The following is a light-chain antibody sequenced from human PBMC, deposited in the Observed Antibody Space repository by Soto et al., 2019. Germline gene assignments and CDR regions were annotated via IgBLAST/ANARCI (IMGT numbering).Light chain of an antibody. Sequence: QSVLTQPPSASGSPGQRVTISCTGSSSNIGAGYDVHWYLQLPGTAPQLLIYDNSKRPSGVPDRFSGSKSGTSASLAITGLQAEDEADYYCRSYESSPSVVFGGGTKVTVL. CDR2: DNS. CDR1: SSNIGAGYD. J-gene: IGLJ2*01. V-gene: IGLV1-40*01. CDR3: RSYESSPSVV.